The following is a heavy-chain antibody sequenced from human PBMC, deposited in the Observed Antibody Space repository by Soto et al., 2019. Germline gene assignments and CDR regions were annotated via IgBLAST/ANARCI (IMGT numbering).Heavy chain of an antibody. D-gene: IGHD1-26*01. Sequence: SETLSLTCTVSGGSISSHYWSWIRQPPGKGLEWIGYTYYSGSTNYNPSLKSRVTISIDTSKNQFSLKLSSVTAADTAVYYCARTRQSGPGLAWFDPWGQGTLVTVSS. CDR3: ARTRQSGPGLAWFDP. CDR2: TYYSGST. V-gene: IGHV4-59*11. CDR1: GGSISSHY. J-gene: IGHJ5*02.